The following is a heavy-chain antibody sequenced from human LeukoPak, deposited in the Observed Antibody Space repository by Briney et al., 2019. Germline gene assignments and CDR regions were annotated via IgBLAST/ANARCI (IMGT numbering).Heavy chain of an antibody. CDR3: ARDGVAGVYYFVY. V-gene: IGHV1-46*01. CDR2: INPSGGST. J-gene: IGHJ4*02. Sequence: APVKVSCKASGYTFTSYYMHWVRQAPGQGLEWMGIINPSGGSTNYAQKFQGRVTMTRDMSTSTVYMELSSLRSEDTAVYCCARDGVAGVYYFVYWGQGILFTVSS. D-gene: IGHD6-19*01. CDR1: GYTFTSYY.